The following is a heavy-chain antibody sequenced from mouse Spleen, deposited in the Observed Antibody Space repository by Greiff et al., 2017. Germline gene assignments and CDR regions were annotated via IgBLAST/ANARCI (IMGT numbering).Heavy chain of an antibody. V-gene: IGHV1-52*01. CDR1: GYTFTSYW. J-gene: IGHJ2*01. Sequence: VKLQQPGAELVRPGSSVKLSCKASGYTFTSYWMHWVKQRPIQGLEWIGNIDPSDSETHYNQNFKDKATLTVDRSSTTAYMQLNSLTSEDSAVYYCARSNRFYDYWGQGTTLTVSS. D-gene: IGHD2-5*01. CDR3: ARSNRFYDY. CDR2: IDPSDSET.